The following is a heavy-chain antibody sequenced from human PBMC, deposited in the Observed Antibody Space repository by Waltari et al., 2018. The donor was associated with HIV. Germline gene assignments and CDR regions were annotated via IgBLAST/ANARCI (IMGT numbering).Heavy chain of an antibody. V-gene: IGHV4-61*02. Sequence: QVHLQESGPGLVKTSQTLSLTCTVSGGSINSGSYYWNWIRQPPGRGLEWIGRLSTSGSTNYNPSLKSRVTMTVDTSKNQFSLRLTSVTASDTAIYYCSRTSSGSDYYYEVDVWGQGTTITVS. CDR3: SRTSSGSDYYYEVDV. J-gene: IGHJ6*02. D-gene: IGHD3-3*01. CDR1: GGSINSGSYY. CDR2: LSTSGST.